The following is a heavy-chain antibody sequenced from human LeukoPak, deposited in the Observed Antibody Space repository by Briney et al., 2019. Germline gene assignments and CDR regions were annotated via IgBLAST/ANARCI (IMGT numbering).Heavy chain of an antibody. CDR1: GGSISSNNW. CDR2: IYHSGSA. J-gene: IGHJ4*02. V-gene: IGHV4-4*02. CDR3: ARDVGTALVTGDY. D-gene: IGHD5-18*01. Sequence: SGTLSLTCGVSGGSISSNNWWSWVRQPPGQGLEWIGEIYHSGSANYNPSLKSRVTISVDKSKNQLSLKLISVTAADTAVYYCARDVGTALVTGDYWGQGTLVTVSS.